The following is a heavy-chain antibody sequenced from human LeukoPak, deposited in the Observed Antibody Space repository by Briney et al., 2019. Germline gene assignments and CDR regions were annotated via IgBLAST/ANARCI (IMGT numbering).Heavy chain of an antibody. J-gene: IGHJ5*02. D-gene: IGHD1-20*01. CDR2: IYYSGST. Sequence: PSETLSLTCTVPGGSISSGGYSWSWIRQHPGKGLEWIGYIYYSGSTYYNPSLKSRVTISVDTSKNQFSLKLSSVTAADTAVYYCARDLKPNRYNWNLVGLFDPWGQGTLVTVSS. CDR1: GGSISSGGYS. V-gene: IGHV4-31*03. CDR3: ARDLKPNRYNWNLVGLFDP.